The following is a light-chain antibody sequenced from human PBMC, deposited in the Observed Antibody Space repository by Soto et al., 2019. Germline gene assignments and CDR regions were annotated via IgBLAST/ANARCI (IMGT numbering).Light chain of an antibody. CDR1: QSVGVN. Sequence: EIVVTQSPGTLSLSPGERATLSCRASQSVGVNLAWYQQKPGQAPRLLIYDAAKRTIGIPARFSGGGSGTDFTLTISSLEPEDSAIYFCQQRTYWPLTFGGGTKVEI. CDR3: QQRTYWPLT. J-gene: IGKJ4*01. V-gene: IGKV3-11*01. CDR2: DAA.